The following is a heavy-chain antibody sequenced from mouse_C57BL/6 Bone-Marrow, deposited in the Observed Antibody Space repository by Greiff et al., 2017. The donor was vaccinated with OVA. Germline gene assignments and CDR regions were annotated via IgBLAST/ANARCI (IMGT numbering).Heavy chain of an antibody. D-gene: IGHD2-5*01. CDR1: GYTFTSYG. Sequence: VQLQQSGAELARPGASVKLSCKASGYTFTSYGISWVKQRTVQGLEWIGEIYPRSGNTYYNEKLKGKATLTADKSSSTAYMELRSLTSEDSAVYFCAREGYSNYVDYFDYWGQGTTLTVSS. J-gene: IGHJ2*01. CDR3: AREGYSNYVDYFDY. V-gene: IGHV1-81*01. CDR2: IYPRSGNT.